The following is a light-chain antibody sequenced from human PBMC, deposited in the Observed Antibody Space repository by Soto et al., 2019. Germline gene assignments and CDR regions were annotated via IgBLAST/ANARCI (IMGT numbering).Light chain of an antibody. CDR3: QQDCRSPFT. Sequence: EIVLTQSPGTLSLSPGERATLSCRASQRVSSNNLAWYQQRPGQAPRVVIYGASTRDTGIPERFSGSGSGTDFTLTISRLEPEDFAVYDCQQDCRSPFTFGPGTKVDIK. CDR1: QRVSSNN. J-gene: IGKJ3*01. V-gene: IGKV3-20*01. CDR2: GAS.